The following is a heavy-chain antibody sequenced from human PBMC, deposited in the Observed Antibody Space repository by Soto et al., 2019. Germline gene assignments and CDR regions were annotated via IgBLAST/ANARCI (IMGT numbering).Heavy chain of an antibody. Sequence: GGSLRLSCAASGFTFSTYGMNWVRQAPGKGLEWVSYISPRSSAIYYADSVKGRFTISRDNAKNSLYLQMNSLRDRDTAVYYCASDSSSGDYWGQGTLVTVSS. V-gene: IGHV3-48*02. D-gene: IGHD2-15*01. CDR2: ISPRSSAI. J-gene: IGHJ4*02. CDR3: ASDSSSGDY. CDR1: GFTFSTYG.